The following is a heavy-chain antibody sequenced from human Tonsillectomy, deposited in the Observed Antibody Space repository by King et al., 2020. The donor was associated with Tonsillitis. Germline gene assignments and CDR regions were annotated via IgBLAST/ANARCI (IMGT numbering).Heavy chain of an antibody. CDR3: ARDLGLGYYDSSGYYSSEYLQY. D-gene: IGHD3-22*01. CDR1: GYTFTSYG. J-gene: IGHJ1*01. Sequence: QLVQSGAEVQKPGASVKVSCKASGYTFTSYGISWVRQAPGQGLEWRGWLSAYNGNTNYAQNLQGRVTMTTDKSTSTAYMALRSLRSDDTAVYYCARDLGLGYYDSSGYYSSEYLQYWGQGTLVTVSS. CDR2: LSAYNGNT. V-gene: IGHV1-18*01.